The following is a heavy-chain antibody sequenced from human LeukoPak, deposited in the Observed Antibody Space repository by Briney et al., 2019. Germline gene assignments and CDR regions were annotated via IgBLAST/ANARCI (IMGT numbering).Heavy chain of an antibody. CDR1: GFTVSSNY. CDR2: IYSGGST. Sequence: GGSLGLSCAASGFTVSSNYMSWVRQAPGKGLEWVSVIYSGGSTYYADSVKGRFTISRDNSKNTLYLQMNSLRAEDTAVYYCARVNGGYYFDYWGQGTLVTVSS. J-gene: IGHJ4*02. V-gene: IGHV3-53*01. CDR3: ARVNGGYYFDY.